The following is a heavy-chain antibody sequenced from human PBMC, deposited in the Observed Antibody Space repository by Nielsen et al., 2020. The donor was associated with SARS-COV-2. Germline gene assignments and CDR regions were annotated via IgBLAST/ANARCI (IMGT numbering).Heavy chain of an antibody. J-gene: IGHJ3*02. CDR1: GGTFSSYA. D-gene: IGHD1-26*01. V-gene: IGHV1-69*06. CDR2: IIPIFGTA. CDR3: ARLVGAGADDAFDI. Sequence: SVKVSCKASGGTFSSYAISWVRQAPGQGLEWMGGIIPIFGTANYAQKFQGRVTITADKSTSTAYMELSSLRSEDTAVYYRARLVGAGADDAFDIWGQGTMVTVSS.